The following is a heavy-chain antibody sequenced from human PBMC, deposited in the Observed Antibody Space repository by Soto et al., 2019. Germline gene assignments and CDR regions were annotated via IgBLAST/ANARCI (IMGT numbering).Heavy chain of an antibody. CDR3: ALRPITVSGPRGFACFDP. V-gene: IGHV2-5*02. J-gene: IGHJ5*02. CDR2: IYWDDDK. D-gene: IGHD6-19*01. Sequence: QVTLKESGPALVKPTQTLTLTCTFSGFSLSASGVAVGWIRQPPGKALEWLALIYWDDDKRYSPSLKRRLTLTQAPSKRKVLLTMTQSDPQDTAPYYWALRPITVSGPRGFACFDPWGQGTRVTVSS. CDR1: GFSLSASGVA.